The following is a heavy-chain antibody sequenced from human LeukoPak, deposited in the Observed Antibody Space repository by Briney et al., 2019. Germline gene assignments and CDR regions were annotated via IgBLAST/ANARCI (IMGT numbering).Heavy chain of an antibody. J-gene: IGHJ3*02. D-gene: IGHD6-19*01. Sequence: GASVKVSCKASGYTFTGYYMHWVRQAPGQGLEWMGWINPNSGGTNCAQKFQGRVTMTRDTSISTAYMELSRLRSDDTAVYYCARARAQQWLVHGWAFDIWGQGTMVTVSS. CDR1: GYTFTGYY. V-gene: IGHV1-2*02. CDR3: ARARAQQWLVHGWAFDI. CDR2: INPNSGGT.